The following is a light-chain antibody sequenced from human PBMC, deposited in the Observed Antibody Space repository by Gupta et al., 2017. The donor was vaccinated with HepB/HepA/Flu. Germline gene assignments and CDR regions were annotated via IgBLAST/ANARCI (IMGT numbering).Light chain of an antibody. V-gene: IGLV3-1*01. CDR2: QVN. CDR1: KWGDQY. J-gene: IGLJ2*01. Sequence: SYELTPPPSVSVSPGQTASITCSGDKWGDQYACWYQQRPGQSPVLVIYQVNKRPSGIPERFSGSNSGNTATLTISGTQAMDEADYYCQAWDTSSVVLGGGTKLTVL. CDR3: QAWDTSSVV.